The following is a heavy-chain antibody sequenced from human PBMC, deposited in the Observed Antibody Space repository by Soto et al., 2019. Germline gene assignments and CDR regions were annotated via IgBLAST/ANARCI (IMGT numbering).Heavy chain of an antibody. CDR1: GFTFSTYA. CDR2: ISGGGGST. V-gene: IGHV3-23*01. CDR3: AKVSLGALTFTDYYSYGLDV. J-gene: IGHJ6*02. D-gene: IGHD1-26*01. Sequence: PGGSLRLSCAASGFTFSTYAMNWVRQAPGKGLEWVSAISGGGGSTYYADSVKGRVTISRDNSKNTLYLQMNSLRAEDTAVYYCAKVSLGALTFTDYYSYGLDVWGQGTTVAVYS.